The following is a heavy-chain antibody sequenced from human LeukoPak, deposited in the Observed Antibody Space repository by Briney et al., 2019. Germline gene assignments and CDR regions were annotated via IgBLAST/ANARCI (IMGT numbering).Heavy chain of an antibody. D-gene: IGHD5-18*01. V-gene: IGHV3-15*01. CDR3: TTYFTVYTAGFDY. CDR1: GFSFSTAW. J-gene: IGHJ4*02. CDR2: IKSKADSETT. Sequence: PGGSLRLSCTASGFSFSTAWMCWVRQAPGKGLEWVGRIKSKADSETTDYAAPVKGRFTISRDDSQNTLYLQMNSLKTEDTGVYYCTTYFTVYTAGFDYWGQGTLVTVSS.